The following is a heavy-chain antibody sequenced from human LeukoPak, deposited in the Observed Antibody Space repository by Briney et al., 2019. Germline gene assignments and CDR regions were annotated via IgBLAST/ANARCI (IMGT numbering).Heavy chain of an antibody. CDR3: ARMYYDILTGYYYLDY. V-gene: IGHV4-59*08. CDR2: IYYSGST. J-gene: IGHJ4*02. D-gene: IGHD3-9*01. Sequence: PSETLSLTCTVSGGSISSYYWSWIRQPPGKGLEWIGYIYYSGSTNYNPSLKSRVTISVDTSKNQFSLKLNSVTAADTAVYYCARMYYDILTGYYYLDYWGQGTLVTVSS. CDR1: GGSISSYY.